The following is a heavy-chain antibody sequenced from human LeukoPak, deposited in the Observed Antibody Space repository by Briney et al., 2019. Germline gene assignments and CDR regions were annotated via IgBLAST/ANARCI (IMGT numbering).Heavy chain of an antibody. D-gene: IGHD6-6*01. Sequence: GGSLRLSCAASGFTFSSYEMNWGRQAPGKGLEWVSTISDIGDYTYNADSVKGRFTISRDNSKNTLYLQMNSLRAEDTAVYYCAKVVGSSSGYYFDYWGQGTLVTVSS. CDR3: AKVVGSSSGYYFDY. J-gene: IGHJ4*02. CDR1: GFTFSSYE. V-gene: IGHV3-23*01. CDR2: ISDIGDYT.